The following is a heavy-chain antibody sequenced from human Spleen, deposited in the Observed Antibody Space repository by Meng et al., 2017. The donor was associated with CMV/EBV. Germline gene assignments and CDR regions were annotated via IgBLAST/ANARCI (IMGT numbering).Heavy chain of an antibody. CDR2: IYHSGST. CDR1: GYSISSGYY. D-gene: IGHD1-20*01. CDR3: ARGLNYNWNSGGFDP. J-gene: IGHJ5*02. V-gene: IGHV4-38-2*02. Sequence: GSLRLSCTVSGYSISSGYYWGWIRQPPGKGLEWIGSIYHSGSTYYNPSLKSRVTISVDTSKNQFSLKLSSVTAADTAVYYCARGLNYNWNSGGFDPWGQGTLVTVSS.